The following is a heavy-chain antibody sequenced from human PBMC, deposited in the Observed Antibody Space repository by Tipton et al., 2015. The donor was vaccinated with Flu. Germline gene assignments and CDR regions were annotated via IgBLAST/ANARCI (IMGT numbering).Heavy chain of an antibody. Sequence: TLSLTCTVSGDSISSYYWSWIRQPPGKRLEWIGYIYSSGSTNYNPSLKSRVTISPDTSKNQFSLRLTSVTAADTAVYYCARRGRTVRDAFDIWGQGTRVTVSS. V-gene: IGHV4-4*08. CDR3: ARRGRTVRDAFDI. CDR2: IYSSGST. D-gene: IGHD3-10*01. CDR1: GDSISSYY. J-gene: IGHJ3*02.